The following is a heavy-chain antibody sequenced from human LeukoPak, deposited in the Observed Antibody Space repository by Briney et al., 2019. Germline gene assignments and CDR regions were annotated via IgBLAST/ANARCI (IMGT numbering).Heavy chain of an antibody. D-gene: IGHD3-10*01. CDR3: ARDRVLRGEAHAFDI. Sequence: SETLSLTCSVSGGSISSSSYYWVWIRQPPGKGLEWIGSINYSERTYYNPSLKSRVTISVDRSKNQFSLKLSSVTAADTAVYYCARDRVLRGEAHAFDIWGQGTMVTVSS. CDR1: GGSISSSSYY. J-gene: IGHJ3*02. V-gene: IGHV4-39*07. CDR2: INYSERT.